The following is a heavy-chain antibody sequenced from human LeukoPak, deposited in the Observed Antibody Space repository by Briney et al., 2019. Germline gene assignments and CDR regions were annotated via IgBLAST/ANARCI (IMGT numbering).Heavy chain of an antibody. CDR3: ARDDSGSYYISSDY. J-gene: IGHJ4*02. D-gene: IGHD3-10*01. V-gene: IGHV3-7*01. CDR2: IKQDGSEK. Sequence: PGGSLRLSCAASGFTFSSYWMSWVRQAPGKGLEWVANIKQDGSEKYYVDSVKGRFTISRDNAKNSLYLQMNSLRAEDTAVYYCARDDSGSYYISSDYWGQGTLVTVSS. CDR1: GFTFSSYW.